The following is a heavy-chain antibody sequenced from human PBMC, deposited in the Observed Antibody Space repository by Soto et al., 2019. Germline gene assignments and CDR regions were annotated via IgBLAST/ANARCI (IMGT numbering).Heavy chain of an antibody. Sequence: GGSLRLSCSDSGFTFSTYAMSWVRHAQGKGLEWVSSISTSGDNTYYADSVRGRFTISRDNSKNTLYLQMNGLRVEDTAVYYWARKPLILWFNFDYWGQGPLVTVSS. CDR2: ISTSGDNT. CDR1: GFTFSTYA. CDR3: ARKPLILWFNFDY. D-gene: IGHD3-10*01. J-gene: IGHJ4*02. V-gene: IGHV3-23*01.